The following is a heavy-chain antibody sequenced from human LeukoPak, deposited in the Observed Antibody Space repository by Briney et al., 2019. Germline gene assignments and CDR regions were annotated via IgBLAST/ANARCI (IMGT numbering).Heavy chain of an antibody. V-gene: IGHV3-9*01. D-gene: IGHD4/OR15-4a*01. CDR1: GFTFDDYA. Sequence: GGSLRLSCAASGFTFDDYAMHWVRQAPGKGLEWVSGISWNSGSIGYADSVKGRFTISRDNAKNSLYLQMNSLRAEDTALYYCAKDIGAGYYYGMDVWGQGTTVTVSS. J-gene: IGHJ6*02. CDR2: ISWNSGSI. CDR3: AKDIGAGYYYGMDV.